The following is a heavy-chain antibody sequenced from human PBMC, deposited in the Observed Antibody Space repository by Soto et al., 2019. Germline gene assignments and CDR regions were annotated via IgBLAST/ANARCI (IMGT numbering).Heavy chain of an antibody. CDR3: VRCIQLDYLHGLGV. CDR2: IIPMYGTP. J-gene: IGHJ6*02. CDR1: GVTFNNHL. Sequence: SVKVSCKASGVTFNNHLIAWVRQAPGQGLEWMGGIIPMYGTPHFAQKFQGRVSITADESKSTVYMELNGLGRDDTATYYCVRCIQLDYLHGLGVWGQGTTVTVSS. V-gene: IGHV1-69*13. D-gene: IGHD4-17*01.